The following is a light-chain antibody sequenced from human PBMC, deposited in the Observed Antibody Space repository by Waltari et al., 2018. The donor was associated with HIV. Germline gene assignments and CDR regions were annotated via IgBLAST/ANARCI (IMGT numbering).Light chain of an antibody. CDR3: CSYAGSYTYV. V-gene: IGLV2-11*01. Sequence: QSALTQPRPVSGSPGRSVTIPCTGTSSDVGGSNYVSWYQQHPGKAPKLMIYDVSKRPSGVPDRFSGSKSGNTASLTISGLQAEDEADYYCCSYAGSYTYVFGTGTKVTVL. CDR2: DVS. CDR1: SSDVGGSNY. J-gene: IGLJ1*01.